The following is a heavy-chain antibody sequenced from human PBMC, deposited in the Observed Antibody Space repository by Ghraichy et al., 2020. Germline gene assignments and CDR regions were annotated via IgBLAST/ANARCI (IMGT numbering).Heavy chain of an antibody. D-gene: IGHD3-10*01. V-gene: IGHV3-7*03. J-gene: IGHJ4*02. CDR1: GFTFSSYW. CDR2: IKQDGSEK. CDR3: ASSAWFGRFDY. Sequence: GGSLRLSCAASGFTFSSYWMSWVRQAPGKGLEWVANIKQDGSEKYYVDSVKGRFTISRDNAKNSLYLQMNSLRAEDTAVYYCASSAWFGRFDYWGQGTLVTVSS.